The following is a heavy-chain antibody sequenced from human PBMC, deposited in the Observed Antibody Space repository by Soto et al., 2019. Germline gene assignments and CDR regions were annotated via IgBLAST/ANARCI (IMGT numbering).Heavy chain of an antibody. V-gene: IGHV1-46*01. CDR2: INPSGGST. CDR1: GYTFTSYY. J-gene: IGHJ6*02. Sequence: QVQLVQSGAEVKKPGASVKVSCKASGYTFTSYYMHWVRQAPGQGLEWMGIINPSGGSTSYAQKFQGRVTMTRDTSTSTVYMELSSLRSEDTAVYYCARGPSLRGRYYYYGMDVWGQGTTVTVSS. CDR3: ARGPSLRGRYYYYGMDV. D-gene: IGHD4-17*01.